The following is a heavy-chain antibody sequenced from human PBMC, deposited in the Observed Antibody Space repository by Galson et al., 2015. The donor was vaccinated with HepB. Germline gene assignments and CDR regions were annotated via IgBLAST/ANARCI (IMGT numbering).Heavy chain of an antibody. CDR1: GYTFTSYG. V-gene: IGHV1-69*13. CDR3: ASLGYCSSTSCSFDY. CDR2: IIPIFGTA. D-gene: IGHD2-2*01. Sequence: SVKVSCKASGYTFTSYGISWVRQAPGQGLEWMGGIIPIFGTANYAQKFQGRVTITADESTSTAYMELSSLRSEDTAVYYCASLGYCSSTSCSFDYWGQGTLVTVSS. J-gene: IGHJ4*02.